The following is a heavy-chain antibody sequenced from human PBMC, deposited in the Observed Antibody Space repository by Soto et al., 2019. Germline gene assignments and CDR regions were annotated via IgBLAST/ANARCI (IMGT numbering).Heavy chain of an antibody. Sequence: GGSLRLSCAASGFTFSSYEMNWVRQAPGKGLEWVSYISSSGSTIYYADSVKGRFTISRDNAKNSLYLQMSSLRAEDTAVYYCARDSVGATRILFDYWGQGTLVTVSS. CDR1: GFTFSSYE. V-gene: IGHV3-48*03. J-gene: IGHJ4*02. CDR3: ARDSVGATRILFDY. CDR2: ISSSGSTI. D-gene: IGHD1-26*01.